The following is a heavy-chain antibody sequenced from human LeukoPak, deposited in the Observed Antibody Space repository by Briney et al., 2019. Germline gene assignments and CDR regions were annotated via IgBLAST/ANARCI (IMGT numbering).Heavy chain of an antibody. CDR3: ARAVCSWPDYYYYGMDV. J-gene: IGHJ6*02. CDR1: GYSFISCG. V-gene: IGHV1-18*01. CDR2: IRAYNGNT. Sequence: AAAMVFSNTSGYSFISCGFCYVIQPPGQGLQWRVGIRAYNGNTSYARKLHGRVTMTTDPSTSRAYMELRRLRSDHTAVYYCARAVCSWPDYYYYGMDVWGQGTAVTVSS. D-gene: IGHD2-15*01.